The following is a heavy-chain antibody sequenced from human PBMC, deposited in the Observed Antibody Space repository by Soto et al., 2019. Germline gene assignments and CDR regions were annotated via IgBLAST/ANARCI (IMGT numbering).Heavy chain of an antibody. CDR3: GRSAGDAAGGRYDL. Sequence: GASVKVSCKASGYTFTSYAMHWVRQAPGQRLEWMGWVNAGNGNTKYSQKFQGRVTITRDTSASTAYMELSSLRGEDSAVYYCGRSAGDAAGGRYDLGGQGALVNVSS. CDR1: GYTFTSYA. CDR2: VNAGNGNT. J-gene: IGHJ4*02. V-gene: IGHV1-3*01. D-gene: IGHD6-25*01.